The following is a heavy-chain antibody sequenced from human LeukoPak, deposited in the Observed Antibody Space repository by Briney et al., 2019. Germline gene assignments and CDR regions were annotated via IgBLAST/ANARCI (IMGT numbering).Heavy chain of an antibody. J-gene: IGHJ5*02. Sequence: PSETLSLTCTVSGGSISSSSYYWGWIRQPPGKGLEWIGSIYYSGSTYYNPSLKSRVTISVDTSKNQFSLKLSSVTAADTAVYYCARSQKEGWFDPWGQGTLVTVSS. CDR2: IYYSGST. CDR3: ARSQKEGWFDP. V-gene: IGHV4-39*01. CDR1: GGSISSSSYY.